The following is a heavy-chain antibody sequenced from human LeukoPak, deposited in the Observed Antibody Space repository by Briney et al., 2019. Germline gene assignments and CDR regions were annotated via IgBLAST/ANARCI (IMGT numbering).Heavy chain of an antibody. CDR1: GGSFSGYY. Sequence: SETLSLTCAVYGGSFSGYYWSWIRQPPGKGLEWIGEINHSGSTNYNPSLKSRVTISVDTSKNQFSLTLSSVPAADTAVYYCARAVLGVRFLEWLPSRYYGMDVWGQGTTVTVSS. V-gene: IGHV4-34*01. CDR3: ARAVLGVRFLEWLPSRYYGMDV. D-gene: IGHD3-3*01. J-gene: IGHJ6*02. CDR2: INHSGST.